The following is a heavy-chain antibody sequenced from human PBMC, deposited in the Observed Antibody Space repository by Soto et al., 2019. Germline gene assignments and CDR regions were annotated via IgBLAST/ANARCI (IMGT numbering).Heavy chain of an antibody. CDR2: ISFDGNIK. J-gene: IGHJ4*02. CDR1: GFTFSDYA. CDR3: ARAPGHSVHSSGWQIDY. D-gene: IGHD6-19*01. V-gene: IGHV3-30-3*01. Sequence: QVQLVESGGGVVQPGRSLRLSCAASGFTFSDYAMYWVRQAPGKGLEWVSVISFDGNIKYYTGSVKGRFTISRDNSKNTLPLQVNSLRTEDTALYYCARAPGHSVHSSGWQIDYWGQGTLVTVSS.